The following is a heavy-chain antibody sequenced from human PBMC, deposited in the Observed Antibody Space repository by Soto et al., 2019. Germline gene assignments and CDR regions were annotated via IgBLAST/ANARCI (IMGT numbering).Heavy chain of an antibody. J-gene: IGHJ6*02. Sequence: QVQLVESGGGVVQPGRSLRLSCVASGFTFRSYVMYWVRQAPGKGLEWVAVISYDGNNKYYADSVKGRFTISRDNSKNTLYLQTNSLRAEDTAVYYCARAGCDGGSCYTLVGLRYGMDVWGQGTTVTVSS. D-gene: IGHD2-15*01. CDR2: ISYDGNNK. V-gene: IGHV3-30-3*01. CDR3: ARAGCDGGSCYTLVGLRYGMDV. CDR1: GFTFRSYV.